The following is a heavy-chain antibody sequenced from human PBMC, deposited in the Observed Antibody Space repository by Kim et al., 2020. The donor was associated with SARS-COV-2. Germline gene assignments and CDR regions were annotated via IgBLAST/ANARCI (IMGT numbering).Heavy chain of an antibody. D-gene: IGHD3-3*01. CDR3: ARSYYDFWSGPNWFDP. CDR2: IYYSGST. CDR1: GGSISSYY. V-gene: IGHV4-59*08. J-gene: IGHJ5*02. Sequence: ETLSLTCTVSGGSISSYYWSWIRQPPGKGLEWIGYIYYSGSTNYNPSLKSRVTISVDTSKNQFSLKLSSVTAADTAVYYCARSYYDFWSGPNWFDPWGQGTLVTVSS.